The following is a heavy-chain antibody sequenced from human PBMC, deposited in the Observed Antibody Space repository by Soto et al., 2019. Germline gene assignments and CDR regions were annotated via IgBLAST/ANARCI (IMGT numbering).Heavy chain of an antibody. CDR2: IYHDGST. CDR3: VSSFRGIFSFYY. CDR1: SGSISSSYW. Sequence: QVQLQESGPGLVKPSGTLSLTCAVSSGSISSSYWWSWVRQPPGKGLEWIGEIYHDGSTSYTPSLKSRITMSVDKSKNQFSLKLSSVTAADTAVSYCVSSFRGIFSFYYWGQGTLVTVSS. V-gene: IGHV4-4*02. J-gene: IGHJ4*02. D-gene: IGHD3-10*01.